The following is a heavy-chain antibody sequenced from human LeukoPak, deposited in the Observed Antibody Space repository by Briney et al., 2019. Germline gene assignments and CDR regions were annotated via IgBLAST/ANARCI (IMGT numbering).Heavy chain of an antibody. CDR3: ARLAPIGNWNYFDY. CDR1: GSNFTSYW. J-gene: IGHJ4*02. Sequence: GASLQISGEGAGSNFTSYWIGGGRPLPGKGLEWMGIIYPGDSDTRYSPSFQGQVTISADKSISTAYLQWSSLKASDTAMYYCARLAPIGNWNYFDYWGQGTLVTVSS. D-gene: IGHD1-20*01. V-gene: IGHV5-51*01. CDR2: IYPGDSDT.